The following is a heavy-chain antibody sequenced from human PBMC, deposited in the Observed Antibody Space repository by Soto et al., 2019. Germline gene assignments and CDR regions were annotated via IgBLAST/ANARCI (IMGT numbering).Heavy chain of an antibody. V-gene: IGHV4-39*01. J-gene: IGHJ5*02. D-gene: IGHD6-19*01. CDR1: GGSISSSSYY. CDR3: ARTVAGTRNCFDP. CDR2: IYYSGST. Sequence: QLQLQESGPGLVKPSETLSLTCTVSGGSISSSSYYWGWIRQPPGKGLEWIGSIYYSGSTYYNPSLKSRVTISVDTAKNQFSLKLSPVTAADTAVYYCARTVAGTRNCFDPWGQGTLVTVSS.